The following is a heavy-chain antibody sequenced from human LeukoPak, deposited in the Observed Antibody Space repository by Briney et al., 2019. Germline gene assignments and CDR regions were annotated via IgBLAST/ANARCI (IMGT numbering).Heavy chain of an antibody. Sequence: SETLSLTCAVYGGSFSGYYWSWIRQPPGKGLEWIGEINHSGSTNYNPSLKSRVTISVDTSKNQFSLKLSSVTAADTAVYYCARDRGLRYFNWFDPWGQGTLVTVSS. V-gene: IGHV4-34*01. D-gene: IGHD3-9*01. CDR1: GGSFSGYY. J-gene: IGHJ5*02. CDR3: ARDRGLRYFNWFDP. CDR2: INHSGST.